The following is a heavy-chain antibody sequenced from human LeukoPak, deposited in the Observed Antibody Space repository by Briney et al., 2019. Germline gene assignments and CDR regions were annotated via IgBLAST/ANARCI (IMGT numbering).Heavy chain of an antibody. D-gene: IGHD1-26*01. CDR2: IYHSGST. Sequence: SGTLSLTCSVSGGSITSSNWWSWVRQPPGKGLEWIGKIYHSGSTNYNPSLKSRVTISVDTSRNQFSLKLSSVTAADTAVYYCAREELVYGVSRASFDYWGQGTLVTVSS. CDR1: GGSITSSNW. J-gene: IGHJ4*02. V-gene: IGHV4-4*02. CDR3: AREELVYGVSRASFDY.